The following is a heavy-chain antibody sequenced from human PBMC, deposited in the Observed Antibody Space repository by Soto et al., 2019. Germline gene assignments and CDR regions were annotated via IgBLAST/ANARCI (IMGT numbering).Heavy chain of an antibody. CDR3: ARWPQXXPXXXY. V-gene: IGHV4-39*01. CDR1: GRSISGSTYH. J-gene: IGHJ4*02. CDR2: IYYNGDS. Sequence: SETLSLTCNVSGRSISGSTYHWGWIRQPPGKGLVWIGSIYYNGDSYYNPSLRSRVAISVDTSKNQFSLRLNSVTVADAAVYYXARWPQXXPXXXYXGQGTXVTX.